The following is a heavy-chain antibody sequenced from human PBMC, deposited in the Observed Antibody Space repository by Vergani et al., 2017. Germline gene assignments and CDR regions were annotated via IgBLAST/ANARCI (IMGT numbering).Heavy chain of an antibody. CDR3: AKQGGYDFWSGQYYFDF. D-gene: IGHD3-3*01. Sequence: VQLLESGGGLVQPGGSLRLSCAASGFTFSSYVLTWIRQAPGRGLEWVSGISVSGRSIYYADSVKGRFTISRDNSKNTLSLQMNSLRAADTAVYYCAKQGGYDFWSGQYYFDFWGQGTLVTVSS. CDR2: ISVSGRSI. J-gene: IGHJ4*02. V-gene: IGHV3-23*01. CDR1: GFTFSSYV.